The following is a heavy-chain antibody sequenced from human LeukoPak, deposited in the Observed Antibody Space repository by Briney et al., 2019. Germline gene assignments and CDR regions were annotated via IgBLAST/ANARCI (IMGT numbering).Heavy chain of an antibody. CDR3: ARDARVCTNGVCYGMDV. J-gene: IGHJ6*02. CDR1: GGSIGSYY. V-gene: IGHV4-59*01. CDR2: IYYSGST. D-gene: IGHD2-8*01. Sequence: PSEALSLTCTVSGGSIGSYYWSWIRQPPGKGLEWIGHIYYSGSTNYNPSLKSRVTISVDTSKNQFSLKLSSVTAADTAVYYCARDARVCTNGVCYGMDVWGQGTTVTVSS.